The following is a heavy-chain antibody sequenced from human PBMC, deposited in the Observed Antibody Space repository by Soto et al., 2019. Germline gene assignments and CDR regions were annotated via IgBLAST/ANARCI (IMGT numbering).Heavy chain of an antibody. Sequence: EVQLVESGGGLVQPGGSPRLSCAASGFTFSSYWMSWVRQAPGKGLEWVANIKQDGSEKYYVDSVKGRFTISRDNAKNSLYLQMNSLRAEDTAVYYCAIFPVFYDSSGYYYSCFDYWGQGTLVTVSS. D-gene: IGHD3-22*01. J-gene: IGHJ4*02. CDR2: IKQDGSEK. CDR3: AIFPVFYDSSGYYYSCFDY. V-gene: IGHV3-7*05. CDR1: GFTFSSYW.